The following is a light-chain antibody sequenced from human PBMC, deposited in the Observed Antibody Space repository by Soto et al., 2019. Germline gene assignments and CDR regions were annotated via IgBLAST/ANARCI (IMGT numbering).Light chain of an antibody. J-gene: IGLJ2*01. CDR3: SSYTSSSTLGV. CDR1: SSDVGGYNY. CDR2: DVS. V-gene: IGLV2-14*01. Sequence: QSALTQPASVSGSPGQSITISCTGTSSDVGGYNYVSWYQQHPGKAPKLMIYDVSNRPSGVSNRVSCSKSGNTAALTISGLQAEDEADYYCSSYTSSSTLGVFGGGTKLTVL.